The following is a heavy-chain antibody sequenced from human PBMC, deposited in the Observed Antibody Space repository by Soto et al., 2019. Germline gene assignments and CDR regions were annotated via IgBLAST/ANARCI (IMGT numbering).Heavy chain of an antibody. Sequence: QVQLVESGGGVVQPGRSLRLSCAASGFIFSSYAMHWVRQAPGKGLEWLAIISYDGSNKYYADSVKGRFTISRDNSKNTLYLQMNSLRAEDTAVYYCARVQGGDSGYEYYYYYGMDVWGLGTTVTVSS. CDR2: ISYDGSNK. J-gene: IGHJ6*02. V-gene: IGHV3-30-3*01. CDR3: ARVQGGDSGYEYYYYYGMDV. D-gene: IGHD5-12*01. CDR1: GFIFSSYA.